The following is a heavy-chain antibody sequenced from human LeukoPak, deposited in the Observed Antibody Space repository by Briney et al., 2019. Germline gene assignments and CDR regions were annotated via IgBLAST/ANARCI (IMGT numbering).Heavy chain of an antibody. J-gene: IGHJ6*02. CDR1: GYTXXXYD. CDR3: ATIGVYNWNLWAYYGMDV. D-gene: IGHD1-7*01. Sequence: XKVSCXXXGYTXXXYDINWVRQATGQGLEWMGWMNPNSGNTGYAQKFQGRVTVTRNTSISTAYMELSSLRSEDTAVYYCATIGVYNWNLWAYYGMDVWGQGTTVTVSS. CDR2: MNPNSGNT. V-gene: IGHV1-8*01.